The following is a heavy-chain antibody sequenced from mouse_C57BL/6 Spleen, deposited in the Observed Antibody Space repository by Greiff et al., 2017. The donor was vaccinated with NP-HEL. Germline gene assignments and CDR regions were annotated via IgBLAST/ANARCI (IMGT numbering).Heavy chain of an antibody. CDR2: IDPSDSYT. D-gene: IGHD3-3*01. J-gene: IGHJ4*01. V-gene: IGHV1-69*01. CDR1: GYTFTSYW. Sequence: VQLQQPGAELVMPGASVKLSCQASGYTFTSYWMHWVKQRPGQGLEWIGEIDPSDSYTNYNQKFKGKSTLTVDKSSSTAYMQLSSLTSEDSAVYYCARRALGPMDYWGQGTSVTVSS. CDR3: ARRALGPMDY.